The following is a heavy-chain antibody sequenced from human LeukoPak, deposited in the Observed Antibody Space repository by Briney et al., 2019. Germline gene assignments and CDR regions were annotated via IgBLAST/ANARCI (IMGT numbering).Heavy chain of an antibody. V-gene: IGHV4-4*07. CDR3: ARGLKYYSSSGRLGY. CDR2: INPSGAT. D-gene: IGHD2-2*01. Sequence: PSETLSLTCTVSGDSLRSYYWSWIRQPAGKGLEWIGHINPSGATNYNPSLKSRLTMSLDMSKNHFSLKLSSVTAADTAIYYCARGLKYYSSSGRLGYWGQGALVTVSS. CDR1: GDSLRSYY. J-gene: IGHJ4*02.